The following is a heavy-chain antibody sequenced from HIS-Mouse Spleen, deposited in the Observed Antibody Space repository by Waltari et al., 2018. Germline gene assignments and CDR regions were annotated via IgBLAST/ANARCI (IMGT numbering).Heavy chain of an antibody. Sequence: QVQLQESGPGLVKPSETLSLTCTVSGYSISSGYYWGWIRQPPGKGLEWIGSIYQSGSTNYNPSLQNRVHISVDTSRNQFSLKLSSVTAADTAVYYCARVKTWGQGTLVTVSS. V-gene: IGHV4-38-2*02. CDR3: ARVKT. CDR2: IYQSGST. J-gene: IGHJ5*02. CDR1: GYSISSGYY.